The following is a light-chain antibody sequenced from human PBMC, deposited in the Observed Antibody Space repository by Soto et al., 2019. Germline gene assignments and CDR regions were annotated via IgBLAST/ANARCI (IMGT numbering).Light chain of an antibody. Sequence: EIVMTQSPGTLSVSPGERATLSCRASQAIGTNLAWYQQRPGQAPRLLIYAASSRATDIPARFTGRGSGTEFTLTISSLQPEDFAVYYCQRYGGPSWTFGQGTRVEIK. J-gene: IGKJ1*01. V-gene: IGKV3-15*01. CDR2: AAS. CDR1: QAIGTN. CDR3: QRYGGPSWT.